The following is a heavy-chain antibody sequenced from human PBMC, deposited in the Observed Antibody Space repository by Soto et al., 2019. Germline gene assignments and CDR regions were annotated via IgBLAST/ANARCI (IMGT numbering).Heavy chain of an antibody. J-gene: IGHJ4*02. D-gene: IGHD4-17*01. CDR3: ARWDYGVYARFDF. CDR1: GFNFSNYG. CDR2: ISSRRSYI. V-gene: IGHV3-21*01. Sequence: EVQVVESGGGLVKPGGSLRLSCAASGFNFSNYGMNWVRQAPGKGLEWVSSISSRRSYISYADSVKGRFTISRDNAKNSVYLQMNSLRAEDTAVYYCARWDYGVYARFDFWGQGTLVTVSS.